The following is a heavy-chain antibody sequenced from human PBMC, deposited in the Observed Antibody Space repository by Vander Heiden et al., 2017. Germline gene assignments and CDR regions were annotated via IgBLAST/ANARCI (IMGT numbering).Heavy chain of an antibody. V-gene: IGHV1-2*02. D-gene: IGHD2-8*01. CDR3: ARNRNGNNWDTCDI. CDR2: INPNTGGT. J-gene: IGHJ3*02. Sequence: QLQLVQSGAAVQKPGASVKVSCKASGYTFIGYNLHWVRQVPGQGLEWMGWINPNTGGTNYAQKFQGRVTMTRDTTISTAYMELSRLRSDDTAVYYCARNRNGNNWDTCDIWGQGTMVTVSS. CDR1: GYTFIGYN.